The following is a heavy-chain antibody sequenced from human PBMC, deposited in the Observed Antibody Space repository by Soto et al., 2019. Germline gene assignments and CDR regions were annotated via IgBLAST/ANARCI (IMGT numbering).Heavy chain of an antibody. D-gene: IGHD3-16*02. CDR1: GFTFSNAW. J-gene: IGHJ4*02. CDR2: IKSKTDGGTT. V-gene: IGHV3-15*07. CDR3: TTGQYDYVWGSYRYSDCY. Sequence: EVQLVESGGGLVKPGGSLRLSCAASGFTFSNAWMNWVRQAPGKGLEWVGRIKSKTDGGTTDYAAPVKGRFTISRDDSKNTLYLQMNSLKTEDTGVYYCTTGQYDYVWGSYRYSDCYWGQGTLVTVSS.